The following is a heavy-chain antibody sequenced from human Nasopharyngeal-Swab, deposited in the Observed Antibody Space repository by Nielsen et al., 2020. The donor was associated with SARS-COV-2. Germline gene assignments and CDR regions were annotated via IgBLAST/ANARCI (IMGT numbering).Heavy chain of an antibody. Sequence: SDTLSLTCTVPDGSIRSSSYYWGWIRQHQGKGLEWLGSIYFSGSTYYNPCVKSRVTISVDTSKNQFYRKLSSVTAADTAVYYCARDRPRRGVIIIRRFDPWGQGTLVTVSS. J-gene: IGHJ5*02. V-gene: IGHV4-39*07. CDR2: IYFSGST. D-gene: IGHD3-10*01. CDR1: DGSIRSSSYY. CDR3: ARDRPRRGVIIIRRFDP.